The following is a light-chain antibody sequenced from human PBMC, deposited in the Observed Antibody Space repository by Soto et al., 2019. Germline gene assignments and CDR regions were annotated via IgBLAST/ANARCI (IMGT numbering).Light chain of an antibody. V-gene: IGLV2-23*01. CDR2: EGS. CDR3: CSYAGSRTYV. CDR1: SSDVGSYNL. Sequence: QSALTQPASVSGSPGQSITISCTGTSSDVGSYNLVSWYQQHPGKAPKLMIYEGSKRPSGVSNRFSGSKSGNTASLTISGLQAEDEAAYYCCSYAGSRTYVFGTGTKVTV. J-gene: IGLJ1*01.